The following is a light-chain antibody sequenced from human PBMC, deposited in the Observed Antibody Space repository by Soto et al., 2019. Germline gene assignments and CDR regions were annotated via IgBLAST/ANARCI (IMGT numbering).Light chain of an antibody. J-gene: IGKJ4*01. CDR3: QQYNNWPVT. V-gene: IGKV3-15*01. CDR2: GAS. CDR1: QSVSSN. Sequence: EIVMTQFPDTLSVSPGERATLSCRASQSVSSNLAWYQQKPGQAPRLLIYGASTRATGIPARFSGSGSGTEFTLTISSLQSEDFAVYYCQQYNNWPVTFGGGTKVEIK.